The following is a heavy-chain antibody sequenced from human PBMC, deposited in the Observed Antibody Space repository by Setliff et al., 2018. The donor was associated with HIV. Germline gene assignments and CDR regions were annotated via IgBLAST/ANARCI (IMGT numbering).Heavy chain of an antibody. Sequence: KTSETLSLTCTVSRDSIRNGAYYWGWIRPPPGKGLEWIGSIYYSGSAYYNPSFKSRVTLSVDTSENQFSLRLSSVTAADTAVYFCARGGTVSADFDSWGQGTLVTVSS. CDR2: IYYSGSA. V-gene: IGHV4-39*07. CDR1: RDSIRNGAYY. D-gene: IGHD6-19*01. J-gene: IGHJ4*02. CDR3: ARGGTVSADFDS.